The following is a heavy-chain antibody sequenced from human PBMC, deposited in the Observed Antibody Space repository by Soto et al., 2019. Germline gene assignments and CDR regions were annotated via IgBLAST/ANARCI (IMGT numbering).Heavy chain of an antibody. CDR2: ITSSSSTI. V-gene: IGHV3-48*01. CDR1: GFTFSSYS. J-gene: IGHJ3*01. Sequence: PGGSLRLSCAASGFTFSSYSMNWVRQAPGKGLEWVSYITSSSSTIYYADSVRGRFTISRDNAKNSLYLRLSSLRAEDTAVYYCARDDWLGSGFAFDVWGQGTMVTVSS. D-gene: IGHD3-3*01. CDR3: ARDDWLGSGFAFDV.